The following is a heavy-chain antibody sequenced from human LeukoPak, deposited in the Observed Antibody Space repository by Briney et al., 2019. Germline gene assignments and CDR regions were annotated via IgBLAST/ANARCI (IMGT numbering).Heavy chain of an antibody. CDR1: GFTFSSYA. Sequence: GGSLRLSCAASGFTFSSYAMSWVRQAPGKGLEWVSAISGSGGSTYYADSVKGRFTISRDNSKNTLYLQMNSLRAEDTAVYYCARATVVVTDWRIWAFDYWGQGTLVTVSS. CDR2: ISGSGGST. CDR3: ARATVVVTDWRIWAFDY. D-gene: IGHD2-21*02. V-gene: IGHV3-23*01. J-gene: IGHJ4*02.